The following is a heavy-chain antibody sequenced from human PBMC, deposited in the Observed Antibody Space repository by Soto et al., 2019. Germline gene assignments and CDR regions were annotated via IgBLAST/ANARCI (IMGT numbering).Heavy chain of an antibody. Sequence: QVQLQQWGAGLLKPSETLSLTCAVYGGSFSGYYWSWIRQPPGKGLEWIGEINHSGSTNYNPSLKSGVTISVDTSKNQFSLRLSSVTAADTAVYYCAKGGVGGMDVWGQGTTVTVSS. J-gene: IGHJ6*02. CDR2: INHSGST. CDR3: AKGGVGGMDV. CDR1: GGSFSGYY. V-gene: IGHV4-34*01.